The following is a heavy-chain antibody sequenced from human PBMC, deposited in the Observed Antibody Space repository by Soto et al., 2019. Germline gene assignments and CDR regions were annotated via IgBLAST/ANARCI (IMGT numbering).Heavy chain of an antibody. CDR2: VISVLTTT. CDR3: ARRRYCGYDCYHKHYYGMDV. CDR1: GGTFSSYT. J-gene: IGHJ6*02. Sequence: QVRLVQSGAEVKKSGSSVKVSCMASGGTFSSYTVNWLRQAPGRGPEWMGRVISVLTTTDYAQKFRGRVTITADKSANAVYMELTSLSSEDTAIYYCARRRYCGYDCYHKHYYGMDVWGQGTTVTVAS. V-gene: IGHV1-69*08. D-gene: IGHD2-21*02.